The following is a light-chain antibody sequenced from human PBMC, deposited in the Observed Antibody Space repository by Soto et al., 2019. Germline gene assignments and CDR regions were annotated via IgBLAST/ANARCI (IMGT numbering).Light chain of an antibody. J-gene: IGLJ2*01. CDR1: SSDVGRYNY. V-gene: IGLV2-14*01. Sequence: QSALTQPASVSGSPGQSITISCTGTSSDVGRYNYVSWFQQHPGKAPKLMIFEVSTRPSGVSNRFSGSKSGNTASLTISGPQIEDEADYYCCSYTSSTSAVFGGGTKVTVL. CDR2: EVS. CDR3: CSYTSSTSAV.